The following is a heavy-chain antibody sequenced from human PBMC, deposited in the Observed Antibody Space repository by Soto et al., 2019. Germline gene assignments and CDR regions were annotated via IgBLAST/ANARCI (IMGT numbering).Heavy chain of an antibody. CDR3: AREGDGSYYDGVDP. CDR1: GGSVSSGGYN. CDR2: IYYSGST. J-gene: IGHJ5*02. V-gene: IGHV4-61*08. D-gene: IGHD3-3*01. Sequence: QVQLQESGPGLVKPSETLSLTCTVSGGSVSSGGYNWSWIRQPPGKGLEWIGYIYYSGSTNYNPSLKSRVTISVDTSKNQFSLKLSSVTAAGTAVYYCAREGDGSYYDGVDPWGQGTLVTVSS.